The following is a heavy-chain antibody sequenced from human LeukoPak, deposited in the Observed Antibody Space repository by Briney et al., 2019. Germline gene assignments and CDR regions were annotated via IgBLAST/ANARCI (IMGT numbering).Heavy chain of an antibody. J-gene: IGHJ4*02. CDR1: GGSIRPYD. Sequence: PSETLSLTCTVSGGSIRPYDWNWIRQPPGKGLEWIGYIYYSGTTKYKPSLESRVTISVDTSKNQFSLKLRSVTAADTAVYYCARGGTGDPGVDYWGQGTLVTVSS. V-gene: IGHV4-59*01. CDR2: IYYSGTT. D-gene: IGHD7-27*01. CDR3: ARGGTGDPGVDY.